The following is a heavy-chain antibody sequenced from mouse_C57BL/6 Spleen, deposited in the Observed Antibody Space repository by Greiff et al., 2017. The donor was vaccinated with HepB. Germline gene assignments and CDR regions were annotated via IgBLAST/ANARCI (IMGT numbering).Heavy chain of an antibody. J-gene: IGHJ2*01. V-gene: IGHV1-55*01. D-gene: IGHD1-1*01. Sequence: QVHVKQPGAELVKPGASVKMSCKASGYTFTSCWITWVKQRPGQGLEWIGDIYPGSGSTNYNEKFKSKATLTVDTSSSTAYMQLSSLTSEDSAVYYCARGTTVVFDYWGQGTTLTVSS. CDR1: GYTFTSCW. CDR2: IYPGSGST. CDR3: ARGTTVVFDY.